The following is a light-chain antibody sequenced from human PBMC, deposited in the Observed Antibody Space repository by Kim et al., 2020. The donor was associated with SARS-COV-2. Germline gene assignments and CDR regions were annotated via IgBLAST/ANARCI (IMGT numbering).Light chain of an antibody. Sequence: LSPGEGATLSCRASQSVSSYVAWYQQKPGQAPRLLIYDASNRATGIPARFSGSGSGTDFTLTISSLEPEDFAVYYCQQRSNWPITFGPGTKVDIK. CDR1: QSVSSY. CDR3: QQRSNWPIT. CDR2: DAS. J-gene: IGKJ3*01. V-gene: IGKV3-11*01.